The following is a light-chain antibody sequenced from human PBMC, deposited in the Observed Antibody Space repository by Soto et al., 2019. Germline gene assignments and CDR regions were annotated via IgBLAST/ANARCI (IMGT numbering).Light chain of an antibody. CDR2: DAS. Sequence: EIVLTQSPATLSLSPGERATLSCRASPSVSSYLAWYQQKPGQAPRLLIYDASNRATGIPARFSGSGSGTGFTLTISSLEPGDFAVYYCQQRSNWPWTFGQGTKVEIK. CDR1: PSVSSY. V-gene: IGKV3-11*01. J-gene: IGKJ1*01. CDR3: QQRSNWPWT.